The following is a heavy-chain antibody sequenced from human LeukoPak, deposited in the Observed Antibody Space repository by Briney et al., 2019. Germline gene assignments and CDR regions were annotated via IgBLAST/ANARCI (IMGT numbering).Heavy chain of an antibody. Sequence: GVLRLSCAASGFTFSSYSMNWVRQAPGKGLEWVSSISSDGIYIYYADSVKGRFTISRDSAKKSVYLQMDSLRAQDTAIYYCVRDEIAATGSMGYWGQGTLVTVSS. CDR3: VRDEIAATGSMGY. J-gene: IGHJ4*02. V-gene: IGHV3-21*01. CDR2: ISSDGIYI. D-gene: IGHD6-13*01. CDR1: GFTFSSYS.